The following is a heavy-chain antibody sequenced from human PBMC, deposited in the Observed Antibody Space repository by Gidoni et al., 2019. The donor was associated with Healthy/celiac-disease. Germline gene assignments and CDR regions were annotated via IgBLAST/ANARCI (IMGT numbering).Heavy chain of an antibody. V-gene: IGHV4-61*02. CDR3: ARDAYYDFWSGYPPYWYFDL. Sequence: QVQLQESVPGLVKPSPTLSLTCTVSGGSISSGSYYWSWIRQPAGKGLEWIGRIYTSGSTNYNPSLKSRVTISVDTSKNQFSLKRSSVTAADTAVYYWARDAYYDFWSGYPPYWYFDLWGRGTLVTVSS. CDR2: IYTSGST. J-gene: IGHJ2*01. D-gene: IGHD3-3*01. CDR1: GGSISSGSYY.